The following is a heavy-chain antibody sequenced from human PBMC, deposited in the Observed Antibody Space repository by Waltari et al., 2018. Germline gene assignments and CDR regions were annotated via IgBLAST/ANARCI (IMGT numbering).Heavy chain of an antibody. CDR1: GGTFSSYA. CDR3: ARERFLELSRRLDY. CDR2: IIPIFGTA. Sequence: QVQLVQSGAAVTKPVSSVKVSCTASGGTFSSYAITWLRQSPGQGLEWMGGIIPIFGTANYAQKVQGRVTITADKSTSTAYMELSSLRSEDTAVYYCARERFLELSRRLDYWGQGTLVTVSS. J-gene: IGHJ4*02. D-gene: IGHD3-3*01. V-gene: IGHV1-69*14.